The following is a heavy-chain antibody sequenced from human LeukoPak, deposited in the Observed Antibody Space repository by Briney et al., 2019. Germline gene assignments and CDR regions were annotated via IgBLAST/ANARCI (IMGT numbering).Heavy chain of an antibody. CDR1: GYTFTGYY. D-gene: IGHD6-13*01. CDR3: ARETRSSWSSNFDY. J-gene: IGHJ4*02. V-gene: IGHV1-2*02. Sequence: ASVKVSCKASGYTFTGYYMHWVRQAPGQGLEWMGWINPNSGGTKYAQNFQGRVTMTRDTSISTGYMEMSSLRSDDTAVYYCARETRSSWSSNFDYWGQGTLVTVSS. CDR2: INPNSGGT.